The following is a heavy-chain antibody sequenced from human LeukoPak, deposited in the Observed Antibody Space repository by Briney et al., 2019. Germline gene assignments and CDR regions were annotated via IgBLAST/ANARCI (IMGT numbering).Heavy chain of an antibody. CDR1: GGTFSSYA. V-gene: IGHV1-18*01. CDR2: ISAYNGNT. J-gene: IGHJ6*02. CDR3: ARDGFSTVVVVTSSDYYYYGMDV. Sequence: ASVKVSCKASGGTFSSYAISWVRQAPGQGLEWMGWISAYNGNTNYAQKLQGRVTMTTDTSTSTAYMELRSLRSDDTAVYYCARDGFSTVVVVTSSDYYYYGMDVWGQGTTVTVSS. D-gene: IGHD2-15*01.